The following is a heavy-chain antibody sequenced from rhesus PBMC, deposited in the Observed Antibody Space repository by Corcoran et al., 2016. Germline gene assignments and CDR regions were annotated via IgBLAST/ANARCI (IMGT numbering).Heavy chain of an antibody. V-gene: IGHV4-93*02. J-gene: IGHJ4*01. CDR2: IYGSGGTN. Sequence: QVQLQESGPAVVKPSETLSLTSAVSGGSIRSSNWLSWILHSPGEGREWIWGIYGSGGTNEYNPSLKSRVTISIDTSKNQFSLKLSSVTAADTAVYYCASSRSKVAIIRDYWGQGVLVTVSS. CDR1: GGSIRSSNW. D-gene: IGHD3-3*01. CDR3: ASSRSKVAIIRDY.